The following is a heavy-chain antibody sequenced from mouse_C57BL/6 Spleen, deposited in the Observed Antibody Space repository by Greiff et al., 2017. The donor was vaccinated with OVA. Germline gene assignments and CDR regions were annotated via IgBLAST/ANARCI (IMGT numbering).Heavy chain of an antibody. J-gene: IGHJ1*03. Sequence: VKLQQSGPGLVAPSQSLSITCTVSGFSLTSYAISWVRQPPGKGLEWLGVIWTGGGTNYNSSLKSRLSISKDNSKSQVFLKMNSLQTDDTARYYCARNDLSYWYFDVWGTGTTVTVSA. CDR3: ARNDLSYWYFDV. V-gene: IGHV2-9-1*01. CDR1: GFSLTSYA. CDR2: IWTGGGT.